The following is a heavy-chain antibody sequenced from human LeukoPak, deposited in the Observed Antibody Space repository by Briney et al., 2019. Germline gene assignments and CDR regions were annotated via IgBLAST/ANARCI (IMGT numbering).Heavy chain of an antibody. CDR1: GYIFTSYW. D-gene: IGHD2-2*01. CDR3: ARHPLASTSWQGFDP. V-gene: IGHV5-51*01. J-gene: IGHJ5*02. CDR2: IYPGDSDT. Sequence: GESLKISCKGSGYIFTSYWIGWVRQMPGKGLEWMGIIYPGDSDTRYSPSFQGQVTISADKSISTAYLQWSSLKASDTAMYYCARHPLASTSWQGFDPWGQGTLVTVSS.